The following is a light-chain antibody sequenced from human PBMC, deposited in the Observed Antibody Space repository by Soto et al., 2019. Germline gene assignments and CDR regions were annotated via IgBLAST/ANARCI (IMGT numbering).Light chain of an antibody. CDR3: QSYDSSLSGVL. CDR2: DNN. V-gene: IGLV1-40*01. J-gene: IGLJ3*02. Sequence: QSVLTQPPSVSGAPGQRVSISCTGTSSNIGAGYDVHWYQQHPETAPKLLILDNNNRPSGVPDRFSVSKSGTSASLVITGLQAEDEADYYCQSYDSSLSGVLFGGGTKLTVL. CDR1: SSNIGAGYD.